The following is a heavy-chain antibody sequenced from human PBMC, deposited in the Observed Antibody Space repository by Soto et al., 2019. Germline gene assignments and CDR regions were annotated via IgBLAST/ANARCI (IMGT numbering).Heavy chain of an antibody. CDR2: ISGSGGST. Sequence: GGSLRLSCAASGFTFSSYAMSWVRQAPGKGLEWVSTISGSGGSTYYADSVKGRFTISRDNSKNTLYLQMNSLRAEDTAVYYCARNPTDTAMIMGYWGQGTLVTVSS. CDR3: ARNPTDTAMIMGY. V-gene: IGHV3-23*01. J-gene: IGHJ4*02. D-gene: IGHD5-18*01. CDR1: GFTFSSYA.